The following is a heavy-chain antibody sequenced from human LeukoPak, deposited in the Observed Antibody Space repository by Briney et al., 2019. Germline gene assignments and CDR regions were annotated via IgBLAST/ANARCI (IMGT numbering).Heavy chain of an antibody. V-gene: IGHV3-30*04. CDR3: ARATSRGYIAAAGTFYYYYMDV. D-gene: IGHD6-13*01. CDR2: ISYDGSNK. CDR1: GFTFSSYA. Sequence: GRSLRLSCAASGFTFSSYAMHWVRQAPGKGLEWVAVISYDGSNKYYADSVKGRFTISRDNSKNTLYLQMNSLRAEDTAVYYCARATSRGYIAAAGTFYYYYMDVWGKGTTVTVSS. J-gene: IGHJ6*03.